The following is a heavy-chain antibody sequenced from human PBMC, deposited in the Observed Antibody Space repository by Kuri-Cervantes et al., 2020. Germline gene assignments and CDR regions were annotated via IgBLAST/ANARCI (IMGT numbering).Heavy chain of an antibody. CDR3: ARGNIRYTYYYDRGPLEKNHYDY. D-gene: IGHD3-22*01. V-gene: IGHV1-46*01. CDR1: GYTFTSYY. Sequence: ASVKVSCKASGYTFTSYYMHWVRQAPGQGLEWMGIINPSGCSTSYAQKFQGRVTMTTDTSTSTAYMELRSLRSDDTAVYYCARGNIRYTYYYDRGPLEKNHYDYWGQGTLVTVSS. J-gene: IGHJ4*02. CDR2: INPSGCST.